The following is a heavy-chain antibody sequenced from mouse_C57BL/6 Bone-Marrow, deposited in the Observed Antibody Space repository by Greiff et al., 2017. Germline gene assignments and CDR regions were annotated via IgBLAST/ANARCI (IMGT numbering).Heavy chain of an antibody. CDR3: ARDKATVADSYAMDY. CDR1: GFTFSDYY. D-gene: IGHD1-1*01. V-gene: IGHV5-16*01. Sequence: EVHLVESEGGLVQPGSSMKLSCTASGFTFSDYYMAWVRQVPEKGLEWVANINYDGSSTYYLDSLKSRFIISRDNAKNILYLQMRSLKSEDTDTYYGARDKATVADSYAMDYWGQGTSVTVSS. J-gene: IGHJ4*01. CDR2: INYDGSST.